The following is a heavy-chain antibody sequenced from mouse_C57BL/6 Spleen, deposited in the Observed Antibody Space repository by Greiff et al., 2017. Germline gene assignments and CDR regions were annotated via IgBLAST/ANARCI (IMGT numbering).Heavy chain of an antibody. CDR3: TGRYYSNGRAMDY. Sequence: DVQLQESGGGLAQPGGSMKLSCVASGFTFSNYWMNWVRQSPEKGLEWVAQIRLKSDNYATHYAESVKGRFTISRDDSKSSVYLQMNNLRAEDTGIYYCTGRYYSNGRAMDYWGQGTSVTVSS. D-gene: IGHD2-5*01. CDR1: GFTFSNYW. V-gene: IGHV6-3*01. J-gene: IGHJ4*01. CDR2: IRLKSDNYAT.